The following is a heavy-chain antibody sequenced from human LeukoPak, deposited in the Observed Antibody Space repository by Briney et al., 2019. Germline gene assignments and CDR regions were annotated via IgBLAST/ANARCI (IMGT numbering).Heavy chain of an antibody. J-gene: IGHJ4*02. D-gene: IGHD3-22*01. CDR1: GGSFSGYY. Sequence: SETLSLTWAVYGGSFSGYYWSWIRQPPGKGLEWIGEINHSGSTNYNPSLKSRVTISVDTSKNQFSLKLSSVTAADTAVYYCARGRGRITMIVVAYYFDYWGQGTLVTVSS. V-gene: IGHV4-34*01. CDR2: INHSGST. CDR3: ARGRGRITMIVVAYYFDY.